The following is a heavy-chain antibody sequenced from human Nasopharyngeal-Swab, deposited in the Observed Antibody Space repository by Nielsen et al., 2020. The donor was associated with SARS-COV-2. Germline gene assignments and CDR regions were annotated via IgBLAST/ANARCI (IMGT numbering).Heavy chain of an antibody. J-gene: IGHJ5*02. CDR1: GGSISSGGYS. CDR3: ARGMGSNHQLDP. V-gene: IGHV4-30-2*01. CDR2: IYHSGST. D-gene: IGHD1-14*01. Sequence: SETLSLTCAVSGGSISSGGYSWSWIRQPPGKGLEWIGYIYHSGSTYYNPSLKSRVTISVDTSKNQFSLKLSSVTAADTAVYYCARGMGSNHQLDPWGQGTLVTVSS.